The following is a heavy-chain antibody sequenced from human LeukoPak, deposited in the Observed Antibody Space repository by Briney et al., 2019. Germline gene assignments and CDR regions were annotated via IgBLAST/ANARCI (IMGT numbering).Heavy chain of an antibody. CDR1: GASISNSAYY. V-gene: IGHV4-39*01. CDR3: ARLFFVIDT. Sequence: SETLSLTCTVSGASISNSAYYWLWIRQPPGEGLECIGTVHYSGSTFYNPSLKSRVNISVDTSKNQFSLQLSSVTAADTAVYYCARLFFVIDTWGQGTLVTVSS. D-gene: IGHD3-3*01. J-gene: IGHJ5*02. CDR2: VHYSGST.